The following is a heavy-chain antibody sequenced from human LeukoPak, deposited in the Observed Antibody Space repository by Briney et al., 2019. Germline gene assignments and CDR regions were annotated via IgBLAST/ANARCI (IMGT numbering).Heavy chain of an antibody. V-gene: IGHV3-15*01. CDR1: GFTFSNAW. D-gene: IGHD3-9*01. Sequence: GGSLRLSCAASGFTFSNAWMSWVRQAPGKGLEWVGRIKSKTDGGTTDYAAPVKGRFTISRDDSKNTLYLQMNSLKTEDTAVYYCTTDLPGGPIFTDGMDVWGQGTTVTVSS. J-gene: IGHJ6*02. CDR2: IKSKTDGGTT. CDR3: TTDLPGGPIFTDGMDV.